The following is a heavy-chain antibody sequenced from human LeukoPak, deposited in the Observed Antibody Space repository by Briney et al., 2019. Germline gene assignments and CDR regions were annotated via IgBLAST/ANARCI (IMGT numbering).Heavy chain of an antibody. Sequence: GGSLRLSCAASGFAFSSLAMGWVRQAPGKGLEWVSVISVSGSITYYADSVKGRFTISRDNSKNTLFLQMNSLGAEDTAVYYCAKDARRTNGWYFFDYWGQGTLVTVSS. CDR1: GFAFSSLA. CDR2: ISVSGSIT. D-gene: IGHD6-19*01. J-gene: IGHJ4*02. CDR3: AKDARRTNGWYFFDY. V-gene: IGHV3-23*01.